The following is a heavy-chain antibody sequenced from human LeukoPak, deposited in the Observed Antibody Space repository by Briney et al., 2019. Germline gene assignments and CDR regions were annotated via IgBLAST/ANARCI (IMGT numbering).Heavy chain of an antibody. V-gene: IGHV4-31*03. J-gene: IGHJ6*02. Sequence: SQTLSLTCTVSGGSISSGGYYWSWIRQHPGKGLEWIGYIYYSGSTYYNPSLKSRVTISVDTSKNQFSLKLSSVTAADTAVYYCARGGESRITMVRGGAYGVWGQGTTVTVSS. CDR3: ARGGESRITMVRGGAYGV. D-gene: IGHD3-10*01. CDR1: GGSISSGGYY. CDR2: IYYSGST.